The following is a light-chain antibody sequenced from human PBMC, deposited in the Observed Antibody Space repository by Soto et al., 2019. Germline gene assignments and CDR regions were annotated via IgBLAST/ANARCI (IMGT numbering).Light chain of an antibody. CDR3: HQYGTSPFT. CDR2: GAS. CDR1: ESVRNNK. J-gene: IGKJ3*01. Sequence: EIVLTQSPGTLSLSPGERATLSCRASESVRNNKLAWYQQRPGQAPRLLIYGASNRATRIPDRFSGGGSGTDFTLTISRLEPEDFAVYFCHQYGTSPFTFGPGTKVETK. V-gene: IGKV3-20*01.